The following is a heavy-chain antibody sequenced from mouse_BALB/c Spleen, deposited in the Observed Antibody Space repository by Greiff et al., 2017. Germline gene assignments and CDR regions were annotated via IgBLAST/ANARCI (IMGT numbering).Heavy chain of an antibody. CDR1: GFSLTSYG. Sequence: VKLMESGPGLVAPSQSLSITCTVSGFSLTSYGVHWVRQPPGKGLEWLGVIWAGGSTNYNSALMSRLSISKDNSKSQVFLKMNSLQTDDTAMYYCAREIPRHYYGGMDYWGQGTSVTVSS. CDR3: AREIPRHYYGGMDY. D-gene: IGHD1-2*01. CDR2: IWAGGST. V-gene: IGHV2-9*02. J-gene: IGHJ4*01.